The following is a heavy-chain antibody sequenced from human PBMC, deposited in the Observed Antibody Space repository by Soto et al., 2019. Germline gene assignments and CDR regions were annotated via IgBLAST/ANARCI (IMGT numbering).Heavy chain of an antibody. CDR3: ATSYGSGYRAFDY. V-gene: IGHV1-69*02. J-gene: IGHJ4*02. D-gene: IGHD3-10*01. Sequence: QVQMVQSGAEVKKPGSSVKVSCKASGDTFSFYTINWVRQAPGLGLEWMGRVNPILSMSNYAQKFQGRVTMTADNSTRTADMELRSLRSEDTAFYYCATSYGSGYRAFDYWGQGALVTVSS. CDR1: GDTFSFYT. CDR2: VNPILSMS.